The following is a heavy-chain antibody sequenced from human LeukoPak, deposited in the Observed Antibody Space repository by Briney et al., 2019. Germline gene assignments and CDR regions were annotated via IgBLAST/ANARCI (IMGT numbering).Heavy chain of an antibody. CDR2: IYYTGSA. D-gene: IGHD3-10*01. V-gene: IGHV4-59*08. Sequence: SETLSLTCTVSGASINNYYWSWIRQPPGKGLEWIGYIYYTGSANYNPSLKSRVTISVDTSKNQFSLKLNSVTAADTAVYYCARHCDFYGSGTYSKMGWFDPWGQGTLVTVSS. CDR3: ARHCDFYGSGTYSKMGWFDP. J-gene: IGHJ5*02. CDR1: GASINNYY.